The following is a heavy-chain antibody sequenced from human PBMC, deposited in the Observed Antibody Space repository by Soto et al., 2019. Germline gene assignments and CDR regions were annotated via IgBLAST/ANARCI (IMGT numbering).Heavy chain of an antibody. D-gene: IGHD3-10*01. Sequence: QVQLQESGPGLVKPSETLSLTCIVSGGSISNDAYYWSWIRQPPGKGLEWIGYIYHSGSSYYNPSIKRRVTISADTSANQFSLKVRSVTAADTAVYYCARLGIGWEFPFDYWGQGTLVNVSS. CDR2: IYHSGSS. V-gene: IGHV4-61*08. J-gene: IGHJ4*02. CDR1: GGSISNDAYY. CDR3: ARLGIGWEFPFDY.